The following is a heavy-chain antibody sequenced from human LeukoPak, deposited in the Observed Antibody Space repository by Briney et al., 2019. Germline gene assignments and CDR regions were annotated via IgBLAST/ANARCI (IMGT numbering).Heavy chain of an antibody. V-gene: IGHV4-39*01. J-gene: IGHJ4*02. CDR3: ASYDILTGYYVN. CDR2: IYYSGNT. Sequence: SETLSLTCTVSGVSISSSNSYWGWIRQPPGKGLEWIGSIYYSGNTYYNASLKSQVSISIDTSKNQFSLRLTSVTAADTAVYYCASYDILTGYYVNWGQGTLVTVSS. D-gene: IGHD3-9*01. CDR1: GVSISSSNSY.